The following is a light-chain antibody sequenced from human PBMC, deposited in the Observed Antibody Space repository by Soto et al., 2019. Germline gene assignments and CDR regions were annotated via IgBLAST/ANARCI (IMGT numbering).Light chain of an antibody. CDR1: QSVSSN. V-gene: IGKV3-15*01. CDR2: GAS. Sequence: EIVMTQSPATLSVSPGERATLSCRASQSVSSNLAWYQQKPGQAPRLLIYGASTRATGIPARFSGSGSGTAFTLTISILQSEDFAVYYYQQYNNWPPYTFGQGTKLEIK. CDR3: QQYNNWPPYT. J-gene: IGKJ2*01.